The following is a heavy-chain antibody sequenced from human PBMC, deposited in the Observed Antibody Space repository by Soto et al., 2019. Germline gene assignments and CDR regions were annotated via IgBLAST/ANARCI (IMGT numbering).Heavy chain of an antibody. CDR1: GGAITRNNHY. V-gene: IGHV4-39*01. Sequence: QLQLQESGPGLVKPSETLSLTCTVSGGAITRNNHYWGWIRQSPGKGLEWIGNILHSGNTNYKPSLKSRVTMSVETSMNRFSLKMTSVTAADTAVYYCARLGSSGWYQGSYFDYWGQGTLVTDSS. CDR2: ILHSGNT. J-gene: IGHJ4*02. CDR3: ARLGSSGWYQGSYFDY. D-gene: IGHD6-19*01.